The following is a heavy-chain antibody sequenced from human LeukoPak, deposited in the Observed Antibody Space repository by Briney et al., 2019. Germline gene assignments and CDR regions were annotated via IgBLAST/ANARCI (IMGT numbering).Heavy chain of an antibody. CDR3: VSGYYYDSSGYYYGFQH. CDR2: INHSGST. Sequence: PSETLSLTCAVYGGSFSGYYWSWIRQPPGKGLEWIGEINHSGSTNYNPSLKSRVTISVDTSKNQFSLKLSSVTAADTAVYYCVSGYYYDSSGYYYGFQHWGQGTLVTVSS. J-gene: IGHJ1*01. CDR1: GGSFSGYY. V-gene: IGHV4-34*01. D-gene: IGHD3-22*01.